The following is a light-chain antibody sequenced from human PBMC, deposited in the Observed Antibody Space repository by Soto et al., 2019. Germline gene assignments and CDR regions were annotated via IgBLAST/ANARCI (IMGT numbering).Light chain of an antibody. V-gene: IGKV1-5*01. CDR3: QPYGGMWT. CDR2: DAS. Sequence: DMRINRSPSTLSAEILDIATTAGRASQSISSWLAWYQQKPGKAPKVLIYDASNLEYGVPSRFSGSGFGTEFILTISILPTDDFATYWCQPYGGMWTFGQGTKVDIK. CDR1: QSISSW. J-gene: IGKJ1*01.